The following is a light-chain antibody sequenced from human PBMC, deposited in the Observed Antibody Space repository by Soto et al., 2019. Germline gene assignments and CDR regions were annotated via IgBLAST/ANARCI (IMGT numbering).Light chain of an antibody. J-gene: IGLJ3*02. CDR2: EVT. V-gene: IGLV2-23*02. Sequence: QSALTQPASVSGSPGQSITISCTGTSSDVGGYDYVSWYQQRPGKAPKLVIYEVTRRPSVDSNRFSGSKSGNTASLTIAGLQPDDEGDYYCCSYAGGRTFVVFGGGTQLTVL. CDR1: SSDVGGYDY. CDR3: CSYAGGRTFVV.